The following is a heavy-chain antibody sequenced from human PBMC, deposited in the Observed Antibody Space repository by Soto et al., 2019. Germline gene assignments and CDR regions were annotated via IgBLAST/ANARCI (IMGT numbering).Heavy chain of an antibody. V-gene: IGHV3-9*01. CDR3: ANGLHGY. CDR1: GFTFDDYA. D-gene: IGHD5-12*01. CDR2: ISWNSGSI. Sequence: GGSLRLSCAASGFTFDDYAMHWVRQAPGKGLEWVSGISWNSGSIGYADSVKGRFTISRDNAKNSLYLQMNSLRAEDTALYYCANGLHGYWGQGTLVTVSS. J-gene: IGHJ4*02.